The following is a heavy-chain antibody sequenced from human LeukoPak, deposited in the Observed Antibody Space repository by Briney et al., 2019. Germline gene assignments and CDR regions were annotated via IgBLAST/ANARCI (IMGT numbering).Heavy chain of an antibody. CDR2: IHHSGTT. J-gene: IGHJ4*02. CDR1: GYSINNNYY. D-gene: IGHD3-10*01. V-gene: IGHV4-38-2*02. Sequence: SETLSLTCTVSGYSINNNYYWDWIRQPPGKGLEFIASIHHSGTTYHNPSLKSRVTMSVDTSKNQFSLKLSSVTAADTAVYYCARDRYEAGWFGEPKASYFDYWGQGTLVTVSS. CDR3: ARDRYEAGWFGEPKASYFDY.